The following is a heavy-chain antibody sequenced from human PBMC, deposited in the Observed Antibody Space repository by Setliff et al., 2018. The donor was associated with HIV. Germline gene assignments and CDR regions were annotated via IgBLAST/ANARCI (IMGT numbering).Heavy chain of an antibody. J-gene: IGHJ4*02. CDR2: IYSSGNT. D-gene: IGHD3-10*01. CDR1: GGSISSYSYY. CDR3: VSQYGSGSYLNY. Sequence: PSETLSLTCTVSGGSISSYSYYWGWIRQPPGKGLEWIGSIYSSGNTYYNPSLKSRVTISVDTSRNQFSLDLSSVTAADTAVYFCVSQYGSGSYLNYWSQGTLVTVSS. V-gene: IGHV4-39*07.